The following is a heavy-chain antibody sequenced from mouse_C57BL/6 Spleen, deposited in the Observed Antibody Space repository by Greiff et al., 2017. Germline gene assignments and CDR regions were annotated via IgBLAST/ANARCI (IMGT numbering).Heavy chain of an antibody. CDR1: GFTFSSYA. CDR2: ISDGGSYT. J-gene: IGHJ2*01. CDR3: ARDGSDYYGSSYGGYYFDY. D-gene: IGHD1-1*01. V-gene: IGHV5-4*01. Sequence: EVQVVESGGGLVKPGGSLKLSCAASGFTFSSYAMSWVRQTPEKRLEWVATISDGGSYTYYPDNVKGRFTISRDNAKNNLYLQMSHLKSEDTAMYYCARDGSDYYGSSYGGYYFDYWGQGTTLTVSS.